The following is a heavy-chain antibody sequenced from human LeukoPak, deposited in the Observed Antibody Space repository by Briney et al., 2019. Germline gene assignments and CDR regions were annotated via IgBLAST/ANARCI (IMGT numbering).Heavy chain of an antibody. J-gene: IGHJ1*01. CDR3: ARHSIAAAGTRYFQH. Sequence: SETLSLTXTVSGGSISSYYWSWIRQPPGKGLEWIGYIYYSGSTNYNPSLKSRVTISVDTSKNQFSLKLSSVTAADTAVYYCARHSIAAAGTRYFQHWGQGTLVTVSS. D-gene: IGHD6-13*01. CDR1: GGSISSYY. V-gene: IGHV4-59*01. CDR2: IYYSGST.